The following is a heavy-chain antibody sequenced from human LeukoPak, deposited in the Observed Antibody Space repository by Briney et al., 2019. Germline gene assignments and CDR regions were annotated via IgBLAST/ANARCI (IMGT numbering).Heavy chain of an antibody. Sequence: ASVKVSCKASGYTFTSYGISWVRQAPGQGLEWMGWISAYNGNTNYAQKLQGRVTMTTDTSTSTAYMELRSLRSDDTAVYYCAREYCSGGSCYNADYWGQGTLVTVSS. CDR2: ISAYNGNT. D-gene: IGHD2-15*01. V-gene: IGHV1-18*01. CDR3: AREYCSGGSCYNADY. J-gene: IGHJ4*02. CDR1: GYTFTSYG.